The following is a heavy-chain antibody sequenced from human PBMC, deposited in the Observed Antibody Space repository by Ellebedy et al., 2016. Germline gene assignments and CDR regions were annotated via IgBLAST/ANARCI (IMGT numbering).Heavy chain of an antibody. J-gene: IGHJ4*02. Sequence: GGSLRLSCAASGFTFSSYWMSWVRQAPGKGLEWVANIKQDGSEKYYVDSVKGRFTISRDNAKNSLYLQMNSLRAEDTAVYYCSAVSSYSWLRVFWGQGMLVTVSS. CDR2: IKQDGSEK. CDR3: SAVSSYSWLRVF. V-gene: IGHV3-7*01. D-gene: IGHD5/OR15-5a*01. CDR1: GFTFSSYW.